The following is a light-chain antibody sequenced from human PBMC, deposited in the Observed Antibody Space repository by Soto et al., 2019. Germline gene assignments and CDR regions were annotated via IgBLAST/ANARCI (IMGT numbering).Light chain of an antibody. Sequence: IQMTQSPSSVSASVGDRVTITCRASQPISSWLAWYQQKPGQPPNLLIYSASTLRSGVPSRFSGRESGTLFTLTITNLQPEDFATYYCQQASSFPLTFGGGTKVEV. CDR3: QQASSFPLT. CDR1: QPISSW. CDR2: SAS. V-gene: IGKV1-12*01. J-gene: IGKJ4*01.